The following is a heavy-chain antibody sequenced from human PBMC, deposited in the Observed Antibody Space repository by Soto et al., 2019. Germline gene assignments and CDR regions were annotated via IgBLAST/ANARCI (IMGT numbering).Heavy chain of an antibody. J-gene: IGHJ4*02. CDR2: MNPDRDKR. V-gene: IGHV1-8*01. D-gene: IGHD1-1*01. CDR1: GYTFTRYD. CDR3: VRGGNLDQ. Sequence: QVQLVQSGAEVRKPGASVRVSCKGSGYTFTRYDIHWVRQVTGQGLEWMGWMNPDRDKRGYAQKFQGRVTMSVDTSTSTVYMELSSLTSEDTAVYYCVRGGNLDQWGQGTLVTVSS.